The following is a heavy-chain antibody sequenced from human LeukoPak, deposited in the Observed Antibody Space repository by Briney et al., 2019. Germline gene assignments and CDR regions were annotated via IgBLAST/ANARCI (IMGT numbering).Heavy chain of an antibody. J-gene: IGHJ6*03. Sequence: ASVKVSCKASGYTFTSYDINWVRQATGQGLEWMGWMNPNSGNTGYAQKFQGRVTMTRNTSISTAYMELSSLRSEDTAVYYCARGSGSSWYYYYYYYMDVWGKGTTVTISS. D-gene: IGHD6-13*01. V-gene: IGHV1-8*01. CDR3: ARGSGSSWYYYYYYYMDV. CDR2: MNPNSGNT. CDR1: GYTFTSYD.